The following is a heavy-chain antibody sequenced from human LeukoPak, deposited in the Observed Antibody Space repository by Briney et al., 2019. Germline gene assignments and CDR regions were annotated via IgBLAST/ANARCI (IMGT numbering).Heavy chain of an antibody. J-gene: IGHJ4*02. CDR3: ASALDSSGSLYFDY. D-gene: IGHD3-22*01. Sequence: GGSLRLSCAASGFTFSSNYMSWVRQAPGKGLEWVSVIYSGGSTYYADSVKGRFTISRDNSKNTLYLQMNSLRAEDTAVYYCASALDSSGSLYFDYWGQGTLVTVSS. V-gene: IGHV3-66*01. CDR1: GFTFSSNY. CDR2: IYSGGST.